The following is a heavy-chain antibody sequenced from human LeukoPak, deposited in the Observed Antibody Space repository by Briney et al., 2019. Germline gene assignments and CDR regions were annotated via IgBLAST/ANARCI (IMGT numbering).Heavy chain of an antibody. CDR3: ARSLGYCSGGSCSTFDP. CDR2: IKQDGSEK. Sequence: PGGSLRLSCAASGFTFSSYWMSWVRQAPGKGLEWVANIKQDGSEKYYVDSVKGRFTISRDNAKNSLYLQMNSLRAEDTAVYYCARSLGYCSGGSCSTFDPWGQGTLVTVSS. V-gene: IGHV3-7*01. J-gene: IGHJ5*02. D-gene: IGHD2-15*01. CDR1: GFTFSSYW.